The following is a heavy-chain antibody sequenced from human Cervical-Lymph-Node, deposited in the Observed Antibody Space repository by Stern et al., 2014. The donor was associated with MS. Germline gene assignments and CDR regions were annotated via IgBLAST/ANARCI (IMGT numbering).Heavy chain of an antibody. D-gene: IGHD3-16*01. CDR1: GFTFSGSG. V-gene: IGHV3-33*01. CDR3: ARGRNVGVNYYFDY. CDR2: IWSDGSNP. J-gene: IGHJ4*02. Sequence: VHLVESGGGVVQPGKSLRLSCVASGFTFSGSGMHWVRQAPGKGLEWVAFIWSDGSNPSYADSVQGRFTIARDNLQNTLHLHMNNVTAADTARYYCARGRNVGVNYYFDYWGQGSLVTVSS.